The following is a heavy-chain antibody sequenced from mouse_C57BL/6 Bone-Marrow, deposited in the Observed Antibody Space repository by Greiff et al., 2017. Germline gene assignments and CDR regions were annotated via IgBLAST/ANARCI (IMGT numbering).Heavy chain of an antibody. D-gene: IGHD2-1*01. CDR3: RGLLWSLMDY. CDR1: GFNIKDDY. CDR2: LDPENGDT. Sequence: VQLKESGAELVRPGASVKLSCTASGFNIKDDYMHWVKQRPEQGLEWIGWLDPENGDTEYASKFQGKAPITADTSSNTAYLQLSSLTSEDTAVYYCRGLLWSLMDYWGQGTSVTVSS. V-gene: IGHV14-4*01. J-gene: IGHJ4*01.